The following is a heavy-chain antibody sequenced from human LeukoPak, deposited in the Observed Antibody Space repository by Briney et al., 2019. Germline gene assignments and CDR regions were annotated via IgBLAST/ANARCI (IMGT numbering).Heavy chain of an antibody. CDR2: INHSGSA. V-gene: IGHV4-34*01. Sequence: SETLSLTCAVYGGSFSGYYWGWIRQPPGKGLEWIGEINHSGSANYNPSLKSRVTISVDTSKNQFSLKLSSVTAADTAVYYCARGVGSGWYPAYYYYGMDVWGQGTTVTVSS. CDR3: ARGVGSGWYPAYYYYGMDV. D-gene: IGHD6-19*01. CDR1: GGSFSGYY. J-gene: IGHJ6*02.